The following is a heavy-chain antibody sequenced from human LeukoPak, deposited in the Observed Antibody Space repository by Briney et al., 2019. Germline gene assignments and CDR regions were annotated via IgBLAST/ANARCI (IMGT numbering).Heavy chain of an antibody. CDR2: IIPILGIA. V-gene: IGHV1-69*04. D-gene: IGHD3-22*01. CDR3: ARSTYYYDSSGYYY. Sequence: SVKVSCKASGGTFSSYAISWVRQAPGQGLEWMGRIIPILGIANYAQKFQGRVTITADKSTSTAYMELSSLRSEDTAVYYCARSTYYYDSSGYYYWGQGTLVTVS. J-gene: IGHJ4*02. CDR1: GGTFSSYA.